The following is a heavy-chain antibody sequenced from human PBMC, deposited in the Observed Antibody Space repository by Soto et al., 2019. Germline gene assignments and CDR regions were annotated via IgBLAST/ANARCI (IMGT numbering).Heavy chain of an antibody. J-gene: IGHJ6*02. CDR2: IDPSSGTT. D-gene: IGHD2-15*01. CDR3: ARGAVVVPNGLIAGMDV. Sequence: ASEKVSCKPSGYSFSNFYVHWVRQAPGQGLEWMGIIDPSSGTTSYTQKFQERVTMTRDTSMSTVYMELSRLRSEDTAVYYCARGAVVVPNGLIAGMDVWGLGTTVTVSS. CDR1: GYSFSNFY. V-gene: IGHV1-46*01.